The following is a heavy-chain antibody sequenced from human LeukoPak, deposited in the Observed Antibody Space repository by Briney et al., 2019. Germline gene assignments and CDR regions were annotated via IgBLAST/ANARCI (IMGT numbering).Heavy chain of an antibody. CDR3: ARDLKAVSATGD. D-gene: IGHD6-19*01. V-gene: IGHV3-11*01. Sequence: PGGSLRLSCVVSEFIFSDYYMNWIRQAPGKGLEWVSYISDSGSTIFYANSVKGRFTISRDNAKNSLYLQMNSLRAEDTAVYYCARDLKAVSATGDWGQGTLVTVSS. CDR2: ISDSGSTI. CDR1: EFIFSDYY. J-gene: IGHJ4*02.